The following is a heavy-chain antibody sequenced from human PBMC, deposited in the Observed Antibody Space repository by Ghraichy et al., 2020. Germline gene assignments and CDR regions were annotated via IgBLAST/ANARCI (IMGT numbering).Heavy chain of an antibody. CDR3: ARGGYSSSWYRRAFDY. V-gene: IGHV4-34*01. Sequence: AGSLRLSCAVYGGSFSGYYWSWIRQPPGKGLEWIGEINHSGSTNYIPSLKSRVTISVDTSKNQFSLKLSSVTAADTAVYYCARGGYSSSWYRRAFDYWGQGTLVTVSS. CDR1: GGSFSGYY. D-gene: IGHD6-13*01. CDR2: INHSGST. J-gene: IGHJ4*02.